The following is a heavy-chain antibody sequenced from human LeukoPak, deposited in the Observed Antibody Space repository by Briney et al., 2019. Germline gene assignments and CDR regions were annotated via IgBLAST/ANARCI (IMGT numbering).Heavy chain of an antibody. CDR3: AKDRGGNYFDY. J-gene: IGHJ4*02. Sequence: GGSLRLSCAASGFTFSNYWIHWVRQGPGKGLVWVSHINNDGSSTSYADSVKGRFTISRDNAKNTLYLQMNSLRAEDTAVYYCAKDRGGNYFDYWGQGTLVTASS. V-gene: IGHV3-74*01. D-gene: IGHD3-16*01. CDR2: INNDGSST. CDR1: GFTFSNYW.